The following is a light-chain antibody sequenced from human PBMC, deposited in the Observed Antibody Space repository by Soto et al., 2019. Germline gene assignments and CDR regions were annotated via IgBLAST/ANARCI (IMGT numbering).Light chain of an antibody. CDR1: RSDVGGYNL. Sequence: QSALTQPASVSGSPGQSITISCTGTRSDVGGYNLVSWYQQHPGRAPKLMIYEDNKRPSGVPSRFSASKSGNMASLTISGLQAEDEADYHCCSYAGSTIHVVFGGGTKLTVL. CDR2: EDN. J-gene: IGLJ2*01. V-gene: IGLV2-23*01. CDR3: CSYAGSTIHVV.